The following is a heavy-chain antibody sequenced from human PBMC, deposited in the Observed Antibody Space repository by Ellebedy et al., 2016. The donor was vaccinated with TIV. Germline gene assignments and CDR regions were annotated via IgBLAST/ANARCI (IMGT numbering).Heavy chain of an antibody. V-gene: IGHV4-39*01. D-gene: IGHD6-6*01. CDR3: ARHVDEYSSSKRFDP. Sequence: KGLEWSGEIYQSGSTYYNPSLKSRVTISVDTSKNQFSLKLSSVTAADTAVYYCARHVDEYSSSKRFDPWGQGTLVTVSS. J-gene: IGHJ5*02. CDR2: IYQSGST.